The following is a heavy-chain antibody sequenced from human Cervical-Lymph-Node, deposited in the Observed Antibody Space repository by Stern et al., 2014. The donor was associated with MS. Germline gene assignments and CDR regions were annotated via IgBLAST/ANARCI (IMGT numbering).Heavy chain of an antibody. J-gene: IGHJ6*02. D-gene: IGHD5-24*01. CDR3: ARDHPDRSYNYYHYYGMDV. Sequence: QVQLVQSGAEVKKPGASVKVSCKASGYTFNNYAMHWVRQAPGQRLEWLGWINAGHGHTKFSQKFQGRVTLTTDTSASTAYMELSSLRSEDTAVYYCARDHPDRSYNYYHYYGMDVWGQGTTVTVSS. CDR1: GYTFNNYA. CDR2: INAGHGHT. V-gene: IGHV1-3*01.